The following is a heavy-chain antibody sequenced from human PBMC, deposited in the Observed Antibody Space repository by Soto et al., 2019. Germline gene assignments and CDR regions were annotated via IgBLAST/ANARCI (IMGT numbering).Heavy chain of an antibody. Sequence: GEYLKLSCAASRFPFRLYEMNWVVPSPGKGLEWISYISSGGSSIYHADSVKGRFTISRDNANNSLFLQMNSLRADDTAVYYCVRDSRGKGPGWFDGWGQGTRVTVSS. D-gene: IGHD6-13*01. CDR1: RFPFRLYE. CDR2: ISSGGSSI. CDR3: VRDSRGKGPGWFDG. J-gene: IGHJ5*02. V-gene: IGHV3-48*03.